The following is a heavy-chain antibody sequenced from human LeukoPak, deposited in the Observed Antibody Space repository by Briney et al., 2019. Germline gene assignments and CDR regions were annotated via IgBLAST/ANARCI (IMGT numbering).Heavy chain of an antibody. CDR2: MNSKSGGT. CDR3: ARGTGTSWFDV. Sequence: ASVKVSCKVSGYTLAELSMHWVRQAPGQGLEWMGWMNSKSGGTDSAQKFQGRVTMTRDTSIRTAYMDLTSLTSDDTAVYYCARGTGTSWFDVWGQGTLVTVPS. V-gene: IGHV1-2*02. J-gene: IGHJ5*02. CDR1: GYTLAELS. D-gene: IGHD1-7*01.